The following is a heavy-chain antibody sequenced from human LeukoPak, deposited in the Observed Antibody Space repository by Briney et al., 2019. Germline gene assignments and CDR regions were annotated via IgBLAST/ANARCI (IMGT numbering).Heavy chain of an antibody. CDR2: IYYSGST. CDR3: ARGSGTLYY. CDR1: GGSISSSSYY. D-gene: IGHD3-10*01. J-gene: IGHJ4*02. V-gene: IGHV4-39*07. Sequence: PSETLSLTCTVSGGSISSSSYYWGWIRQPPGKGLEWIGSIYYSGSTYYNPSLKSRVTISVDTSKNQFSLKLSSVTAADTAVYYCARGSGTLYYWGQGTLVTVSS.